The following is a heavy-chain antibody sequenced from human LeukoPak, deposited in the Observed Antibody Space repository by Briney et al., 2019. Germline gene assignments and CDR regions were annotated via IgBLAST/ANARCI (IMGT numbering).Heavy chain of an antibody. CDR2: IQSITDGGTA. CDR1: GFTFSSYE. CDR3: TTYGLY. J-gene: IGHJ4*02. Sequence: PGGSLRLSCAASGFTFSSYEMNWVRRAPGKGLEWVGHIQSITDGGTADYITPVKGRFIISRDDSKNMLYLQMNSLKIEDTAVYYCTTYGLYWGQGVLVTVSS. V-gene: IGHV3-15*01. D-gene: IGHD4-17*01.